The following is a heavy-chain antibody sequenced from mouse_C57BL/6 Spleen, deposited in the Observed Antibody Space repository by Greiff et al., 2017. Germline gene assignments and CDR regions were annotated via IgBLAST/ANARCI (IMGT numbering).Heavy chain of an antibody. CDR3: ARGLDSSGYVDY. CDR2: ISDGGSYT. J-gene: IGHJ2*01. Sequence: EVKLVESGGGLVKPGGSLKLSCAASGFTFSSYAMSWVRQPPEKRLEWVATISDGGSYTYYPDNVKGRFTISRDNAKNNLYLQMSHLKSEDTAMYYGARGLDSSGYVDYWGQGTTLTVSS. CDR1: GFTFSSYA. D-gene: IGHD3-2*02. V-gene: IGHV5-4*03.